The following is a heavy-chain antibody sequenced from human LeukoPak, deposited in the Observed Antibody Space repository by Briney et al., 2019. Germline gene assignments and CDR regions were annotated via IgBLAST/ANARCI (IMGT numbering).Heavy chain of an antibody. CDR3: ARDLYSGVPLDY. V-gene: IGHV3-11*01. CDR1: GFTFSDYY. CDR2: ISSSGSTI. J-gene: IGHJ4*02. Sequence: PGGSLRLSCAASGFTFSDYYMSWIRQAPGKGLEWVSYISSSGSTIYSADSVKGRFTISRDNAKNSLYLQMNSLRAEDTAVYYCARDLYSGVPLDYWGQGTLVTVSS. D-gene: IGHD1-26*01.